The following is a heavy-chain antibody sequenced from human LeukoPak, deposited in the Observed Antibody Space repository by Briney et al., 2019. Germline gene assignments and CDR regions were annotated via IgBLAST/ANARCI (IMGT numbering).Heavy chain of an antibody. J-gene: IGHJ4*02. Sequence: GGSLRLSCEASGFTFSSYAMSWVRQAPGKGLEWVSAISGSSGSTFYADSVKGRFTISRDNSKNTLYLQMNSLTAEDTAVYFCANHGWDAAIDYWGQGALVTVSS. CDR3: ANHGWDAAIDY. V-gene: IGHV3-23*01. D-gene: IGHD6-19*01. CDR1: GFTFSSYA. CDR2: ISGSSGST.